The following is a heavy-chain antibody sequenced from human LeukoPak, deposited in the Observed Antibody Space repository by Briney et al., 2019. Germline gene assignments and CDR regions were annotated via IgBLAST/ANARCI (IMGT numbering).Heavy chain of an antibody. Sequence: GGSLRLSCAASGFTFSSYNMNWDRQAPGKEMEWVSSITSDSRYMYYADSVRGRFTISRYNSKNTLYLQMNSLRAEDTAVYYCAKVSNDTPYYFDYWGQGTLVTVSS. CDR3: AKVSNDTPYYFDY. CDR2: ITSDSRYM. J-gene: IGHJ4*02. V-gene: IGHV3-21*01. CDR1: GFTFSSYN.